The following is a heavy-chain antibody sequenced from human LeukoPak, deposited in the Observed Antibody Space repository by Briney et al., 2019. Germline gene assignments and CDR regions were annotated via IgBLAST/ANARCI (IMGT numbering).Heavy chain of an antibody. CDR2: ISSSINYI. CDR3: ARGAAAGKPY. V-gene: IGHV3-21*01. Sequence: GGSLRLSCAASGFTFSSYSLHWVRQAPGKGLEWVSSISSSINYIYYADSVKGRLTISRDNAKNSLYLQMNSLRAEDTAVYYCARGAAAGKPYWGQGTLVTVSS. D-gene: IGHD6-13*01. J-gene: IGHJ4*02. CDR1: GFTFSSYS.